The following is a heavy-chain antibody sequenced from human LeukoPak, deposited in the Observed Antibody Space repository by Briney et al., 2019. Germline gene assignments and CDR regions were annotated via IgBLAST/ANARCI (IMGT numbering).Heavy chain of an antibody. D-gene: IGHD3-3*01. J-gene: IGHJ4*02. V-gene: IGHV3-30*02. CDR3: ATTYYDFWSGYPTGEVFDY. Sequence: GRSLRLSCAASGFTFSSYGMHWVRQAPGKGLEWVAFIRYDGSNKYYADSVKGRFTISRDNSKNTLYLQMNSLRAEDTAVYYCATTYYDFWSGYPTGEVFDYWGQGTLVTVSS. CDR2: IRYDGSNK. CDR1: GFTFSSYG.